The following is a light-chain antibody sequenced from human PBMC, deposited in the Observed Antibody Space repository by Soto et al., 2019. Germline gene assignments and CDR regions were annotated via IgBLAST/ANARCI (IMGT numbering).Light chain of an antibody. V-gene: IGKV3-11*01. CDR1: QSVSSY. CDR3: QHRSDWPPLFS. CDR2: DTS. Sequence: EILLTQSPATLSLSPGERATFSCRASQSVSSYVAWYQQKPGQAPRLLIYDTSNRAPGIPARFGGSGSGTDFTLTISSLEPEDFAVYYCQHRSDWPPLFSFAPGTKVDVK. J-gene: IGKJ3*01.